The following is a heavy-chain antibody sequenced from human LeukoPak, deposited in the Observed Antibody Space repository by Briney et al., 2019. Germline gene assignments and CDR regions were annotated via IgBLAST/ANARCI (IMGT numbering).Heavy chain of an antibody. CDR1: GGSMSSYY. J-gene: IGHJ3*02. CDR3: ARVLSVTTSAFDI. V-gene: IGHV4-4*07. CDR2: IYTTGST. D-gene: IGHD4-11*01. Sequence: SETLSLTCTVSGGSMSSYYWNWIRQPAGKGLEWIGRIYTTGSTNYNPSLKSRVTMSLDTSKNQFSLKLSSVTAADTAVYYCARVLSVTTSAFDIWGQGTMVTVSS.